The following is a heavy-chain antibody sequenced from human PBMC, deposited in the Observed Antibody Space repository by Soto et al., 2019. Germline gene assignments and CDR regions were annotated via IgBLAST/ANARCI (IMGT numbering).Heavy chain of an antibody. CDR3: ATARYDSSGYYYFDY. V-gene: IGHV4-4*07. J-gene: IGHJ4*02. CDR1: GGSISSYY. CDR2: IYYSGST. Sequence: SETLSLTCTVSGGSISSYYLSWIRQRPGKGLEWIGRIYYSGSTNYNPSLTSRVTMSVDTSKNQFSLRLSSVTAADTAVYYCATARYDSSGYYYFDYWGQGTLVTVSS. D-gene: IGHD3-22*01.